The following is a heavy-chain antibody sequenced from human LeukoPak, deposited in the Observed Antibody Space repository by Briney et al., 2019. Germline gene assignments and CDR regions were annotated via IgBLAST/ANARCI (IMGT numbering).Heavy chain of an antibody. CDR1: GFTVSSNY. CDR2: IYNGGST. V-gene: IGHV3-53*01. CDR3: ARDYLFGLGYYYDSSGYSDY. J-gene: IGHJ4*02. D-gene: IGHD3-22*01. Sequence: GGSLRLSCAASGFTVSSNYMSWVRQAPGKGLEWVAVIYNGGSTYYADSVKGRFTISRDNSKNTLYLQMNSLRAEDMAVYYCARDYLFGLGYYYDSSGYSDYWGQGTLVTVSS.